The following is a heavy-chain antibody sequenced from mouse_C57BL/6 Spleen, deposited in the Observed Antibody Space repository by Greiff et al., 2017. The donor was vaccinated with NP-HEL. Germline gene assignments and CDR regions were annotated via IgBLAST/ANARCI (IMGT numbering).Heavy chain of an antibody. V-gene: IGHV1-50*01. CDR2: IDPSDSYT. Sequence: QVQLQQPGAELVKPGASVKLSCKASGYTFTSYWMQWVKQRPGQGLEWIGEIDPSDSYTNYNQKFKGKATLTVDTSSSTAYMQLSSLTSEDSAVYYCARGGGYDGDYWGQGTTLTVSS. CDR1: GYTFTSYW. J-gene: IGHJ2*01. D-gene: IGHD2-2*01. CDR3: ARGGGYDGDY.